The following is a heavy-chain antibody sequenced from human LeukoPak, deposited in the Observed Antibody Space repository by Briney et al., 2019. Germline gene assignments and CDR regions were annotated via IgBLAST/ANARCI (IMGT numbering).Heavy chain of an antibody. CDR1: GFTFSSYS. J-gene: IGHJ4*02. CDR3: AHLAAAGPRDY. Sequence: GGSLRLSCAASGFTFSSYSMNWVRQAPGKGLEWVSYISSSSSTIYYADSVKGRFTISRDNAKNSLYLQMNSLRAEDTAVYYCAHLAAAGPRDYWGQGTLVTVSS. D-gene: IGHD6-13*01. CDR2: ISSSSSTI. V-gene: IGHV3-48*04.